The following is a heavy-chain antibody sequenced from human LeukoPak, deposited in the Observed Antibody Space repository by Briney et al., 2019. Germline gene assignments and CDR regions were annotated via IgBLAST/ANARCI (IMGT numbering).Heavy chain of an antibody. J-gene: IGHJ3*02. CDR3: ARDGWELDYYDSSGYSDAFDI. Sequence: ASVKVSCKASGYTFTSYGISWVRQAPGQGLEWMGWISAYNGNTNYAQKLQGRVTMTTDTSTSTAYMGLRSLRSDDTAVYYCARDGWELDYYDSSGYSDAFDIWGQGTMVTVSS. CDR2: ISAYNGNT. CDR1: GYTFTSYG. D-gene: IGHD3-22*01. V-gene: IGHV1-18*01.